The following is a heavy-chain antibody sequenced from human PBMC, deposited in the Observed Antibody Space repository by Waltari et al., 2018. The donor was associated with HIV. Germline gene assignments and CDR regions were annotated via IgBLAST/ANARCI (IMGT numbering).Heavy chain of an antibody. J-gene: IGHJ4*02. CDR1: GFTFSSYG. CDR2: IWYDGSNK. V-gene: IGHV3-33*01. D-gene: IGHD3-10*01. CDR3: ARDQGMVRGIFDY. Sequence: QVQLVESGGGVVQPGRSLRLSCAASGFTFSSYGMHWVRQAPGKGLEWVAVIWYDGSNKYYADSGKGRFTISRDNSKNTLYLQMNSLRAEDTAVYYCARDQGMVRGIFDYWGQGTLVTVSS.